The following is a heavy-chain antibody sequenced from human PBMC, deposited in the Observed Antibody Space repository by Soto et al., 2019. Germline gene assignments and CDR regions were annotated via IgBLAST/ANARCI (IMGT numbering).Heavy chain of an antibody. Sequence: VQLVESGGGVVQPGRSLRLSCAASGFTFSSYGMHWVRQAPGKGLEWVAVISYDGSNKYYADSVKGRFTISRDNSKNTLYLQMNSLRAEDTAVYYCAKVYDFWSGFSQYGMDVWGQGTTVTVSS. J-gene: IGHJ6*02. CDR3: AKVYDFWSGFSQYGMDV. CDR2: ISYDGSNK. V-gene: IGHV3-30*18. D-gene: IGHD3-3*01. CDR1: GFTFSSYG.